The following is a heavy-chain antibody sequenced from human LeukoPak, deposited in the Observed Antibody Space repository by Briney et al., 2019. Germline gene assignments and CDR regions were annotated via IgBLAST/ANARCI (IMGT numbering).Heavy chain of an antibody. CDR2: IYYSGST. CDR1: GGSISSYY. Sequence: SETLSLTCTVSGGSISSYYWSWIRQPPGKGLEWIGYIYYSGSTNYNPSLKSRVTISVDTSKNHFSLRLSSVTAADTAVYYCARAGIGHGEYFQHWGQGTLVTVSS. V-gene: IGHV4-59*01. D-gene: IGHD6-13*01. CDR3: ARAGIGHGEYFQH. J-gene: IGHJ1*01.